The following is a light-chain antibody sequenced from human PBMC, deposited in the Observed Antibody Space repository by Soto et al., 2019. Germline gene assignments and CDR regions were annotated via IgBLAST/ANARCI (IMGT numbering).Light chain of an antibody. CDR3: LQYNNWWT. J-gene: IGKJ1*01. V-gene: IGKV3-15*01. CDR1: QSVTSS. CDR2: GAS. Sequence: EIVMTQSPATLSVSPGERATLSCRASQSVTSSLAWYQQKPGRSPRLLIYGASTRATGIPVRFSGSGSGTEFTLTISSLQSEDFAVYYCLQYNNWWTFGQGTKVEIK.